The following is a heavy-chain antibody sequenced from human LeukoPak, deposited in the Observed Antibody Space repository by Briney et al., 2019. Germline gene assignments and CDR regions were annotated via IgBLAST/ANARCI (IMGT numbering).Heavy chain of an antibody. CDR3: ARGGNALDY. V-gene: IGHV4-59*01. Sequence: SETLSLTCTVSGGSISTYYWSWIRQPPGPGMDWIGSFYYTGSTNYNPSLRSRVTISLDTSKNQFSLRLSSVTAADTAVYYCARGGNALDYWGQGTLVTVSS. CDR2: FYYTGST. D-gene: IGHD4-23*01. J-gene: IGHJ4*02. CDR1: GGSISTYY.